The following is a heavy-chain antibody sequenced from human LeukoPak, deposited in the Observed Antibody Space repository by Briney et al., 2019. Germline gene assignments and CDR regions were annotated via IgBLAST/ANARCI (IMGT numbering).Heavy chain of an antibody. D-gene: IGHD3-10*01. Sequence: PSETLSLTCTVSGGSISSSSYYWGWIRQPPGKGLEWIGSIYYSGSTYYNPSLKSRVTISVDTSKNQFSLKLSSVTAADTAVYYCARGRYYYGSGSYNDYWGQGTLVTVSS. CDR1: GGSISSSSYY. J-gene: IGHJ4*02. V-gene: IGHV4-39*01. CDR2: IYYSGST. CDR3: ARGRYYYGSGSYNDY.